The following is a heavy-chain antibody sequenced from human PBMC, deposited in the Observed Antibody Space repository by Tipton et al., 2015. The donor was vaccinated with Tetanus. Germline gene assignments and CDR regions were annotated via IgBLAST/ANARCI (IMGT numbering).Heavy chain of an antibody. D-gene: IGHD6-6*01. CDR2: IYQSGSP. V-gene: IGHV4-30-2*01. CDR3: ARDRGQQFVSDWFDP. Sequence: TLSLTCTVSGGSINSPDYSWGWIRQPPGKGLEWIGYIYQSGSPSYNPSLATRVTITADKSKNRFSLNLRSVTAADTAVYYCARDRGQQFVSDWFDPWGQGTLVAVSS. CDR1: GGSINSPDYS. J-gene: IGHJ5*02.